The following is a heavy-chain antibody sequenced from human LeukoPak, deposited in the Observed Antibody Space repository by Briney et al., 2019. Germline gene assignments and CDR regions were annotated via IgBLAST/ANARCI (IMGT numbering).Heavy chain of an antibody. D-gene: IGHD2-15*01. CDR3: ASRYCSGGSCYFDY. Sequence: GGSLRLSCAASGFTFTDYAMNWVRQAPGKGLEWVSYISGSGTTIYYADSVKGRFTISRDNTKNSLNLQMNSLGAEDSAVYYCASRYCSGGSCYFDYWGQGTLVTVSS. CDR1: GFTFTDYA. J-gene: IGHJ4*02. CDR2: ISGSGTTI. V-gene: IGHV3-11*01.